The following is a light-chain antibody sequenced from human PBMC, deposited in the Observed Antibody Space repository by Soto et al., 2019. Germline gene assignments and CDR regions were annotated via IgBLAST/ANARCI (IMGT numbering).Light chain of an antibody. CDR2: KAS. Sequence: DIQMTQSPSTLSASVGDRVTITCRASQSIYDWLAWYQQKPGKDPKLLIYKASNLESGDPSRFSGSASGTEFTLTISSRQPDDFETYYCQQYNTYWTFGQGTKVEIK. CDR1: QSIYDW. V-gene: IGKV1-5*03. CDR3: QQYNTYWT. J-gene: IGKJ1*01.